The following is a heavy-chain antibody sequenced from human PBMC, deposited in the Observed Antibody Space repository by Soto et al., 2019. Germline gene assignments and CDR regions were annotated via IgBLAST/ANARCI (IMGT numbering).Heavy chain of an antibody. CDR3: VRDGTKNLRDWFDP. Sequence: PSEPLSLTCTVPAGSISCYYCRWTRKSAGKGLEWIGRIYATGTTDYNPSLKIRVMMSVDTSKKQFSLRLRSVTAADTPVYYRVRDGTKNLRDWFDPWGQGISVTGSS. CDR2: IYATGTT. V-gene: IGHV4-4*07. CDR1: AGSISCYY. D-gene: IGHD1-1*01. J-gene: IGHJ5*02.